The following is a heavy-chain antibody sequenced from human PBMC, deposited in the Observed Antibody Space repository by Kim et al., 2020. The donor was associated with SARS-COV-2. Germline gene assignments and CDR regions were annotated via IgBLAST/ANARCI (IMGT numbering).Heavy chain of an antibody. Sequence: GGSLRLSCADSGFTFSTYSMNWVRQAPGKGLEWVSSISSSSTDIYYADSVKGRFTISRDNAKNSLFLHMNNVRAEDTAVYYCARDNEDGYNIGFDHWRQGPLVTVSS. CDR1: GFTFSTYS. CDR2: ISSSSTDI. CDR3: ARDNEDGYNIGFDH. D-gene: IGHD5-12*01. J-gene: IGHJ4*02. V-gene: IGHV3-21*01.